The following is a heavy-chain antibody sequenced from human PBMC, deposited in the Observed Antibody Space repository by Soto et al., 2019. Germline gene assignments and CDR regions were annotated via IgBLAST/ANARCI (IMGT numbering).Heavy chain of an antibody. V-gene: IGHV3-23*01. CDR2: ISGSGGST. CDR3: ANQYCSSTSCYS. CDR1: GFTFSSYA. J-gene: IGHJ4*02. Sequence: TGGSLRLSCAASGFTFSSYAMSWVRQAPGKGLEWVSAISGSGGSTYYADSVKGRFTISRDNSKNTLYLQMNSLRAEDTAVYYCANQYCSSTSCYSWGQRTLVTVSS. D-gene: IGHD2-2*02.